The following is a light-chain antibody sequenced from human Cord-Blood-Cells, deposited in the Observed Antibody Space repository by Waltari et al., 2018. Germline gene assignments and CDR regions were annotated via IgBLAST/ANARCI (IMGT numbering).Light chain of an antibody. CDR1: SSDGGGYNY. Sequence: QSALTQPASVSGSPGQSITISCTGTSSDGGGYNYVSWYQQHPGKAPKLMIYDVSNRPSGVSNRFSGSKSGNTASLTISGLQAEDEADYYCSSYTSSSTWVFGGGTKLTVI. CDR2: DVS. V-gene: IGLV2-14*01. J-gene: IGLJ3*02. CDR3: SSYTSSSTWV.